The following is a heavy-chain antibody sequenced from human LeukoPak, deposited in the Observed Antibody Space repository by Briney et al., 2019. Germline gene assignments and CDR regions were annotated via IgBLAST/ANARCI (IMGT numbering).Heavy chain of an antibody. J-gene: IGHJ4*02. CDR3: ARGGTPGYSTGWIDY. V-gene: IGHV3-53*05. CDR1: GFTFSSYA. D-gene: IGHD6-19*01. CDR2: LYGGGST. Sequence: GGSLRRSCAASGFTFSSYAMSWVRQAPGKGLEWVSVLYGGGSTYYADSVKGRFTISRDNSKNTLYLQMNSLRGEDTAVYYCARGGTPGYSTGWIDYWGQGTLVTVSS.